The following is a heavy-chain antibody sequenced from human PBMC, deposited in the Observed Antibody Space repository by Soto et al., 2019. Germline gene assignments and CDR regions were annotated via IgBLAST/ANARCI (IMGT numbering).Heavy chain of an antibody. D-gene: IGHD3-3*01. V-gene: IGHV3-20*01. CDR2: INWNGGST. Sequence: GGSLRLSCAASGFTFDDYGMSWVRQAPGKGLERVSGINWNGGSTGYADSVKGRFTISRDNAKNSLYLQMNSLRAEDTALYRCARDLHYDFWSGSYDAFDIWGQGTMVTVSS. J-gene: IGHJ3*02. CDR3: ARDLHYDFWSGSYDAFDI. CDR1: GFTFDDYG.